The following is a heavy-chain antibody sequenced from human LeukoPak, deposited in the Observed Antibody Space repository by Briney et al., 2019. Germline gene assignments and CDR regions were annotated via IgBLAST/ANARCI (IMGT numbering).Heavy chain of an antibody. CDR3: ARRGYCSGGSCYSEVGDAFDI. CDR1: GGSISSSNYY. Sequence: SETLSLICTVSGGSISSSNYYWGWIRQPPGKGLELIGSIHYSGSTYYNPSLKSRVTISVDASKNQFSLKLSSVTAADTAVYYCARRGYCSGGSCYSEVGDAFDIWGQGTMVTVSS. CDR2: IHYSGST. V-gene: IGHV4-39*01. D-gene: IGHD2-15*01. J-gene: IGHJ3*02.